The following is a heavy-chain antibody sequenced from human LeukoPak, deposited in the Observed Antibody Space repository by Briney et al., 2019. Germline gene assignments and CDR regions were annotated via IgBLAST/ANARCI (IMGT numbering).Heavy chain of an antibody. J-gene: IGHJ4*02. Sequence: RTSETLSLTCTVSGDSISSHYWIWIRQPPGKGLEWIGYVYYSGSTNYNPSLKSRVTISVDTSKNQFSLKLSSVTAADAAMYYCARLYYDSSGQYYFDYWGQGTLVTVSS. CDR2: VYYSGST. CDR1: GDSISSHY. CDR3: ARLYYDSSGQYYFDY. V-gene: IGHV4-59*11. D-gene: IGHD3-22*01.